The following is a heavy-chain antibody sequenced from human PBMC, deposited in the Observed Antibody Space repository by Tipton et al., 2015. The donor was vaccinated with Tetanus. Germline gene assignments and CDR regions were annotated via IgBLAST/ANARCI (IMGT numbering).Heavy chain of an antibody. D-gene: IGHD3-22*01. CDR3: ARDVKDAIVVDSY. CDR1: GFTFGDYW. V-gene: IGHV3-7*01. Sequence: GSLRLSCAASGFTFGDYWMSWIRQAPGKGPEWMANINQDGSDRYYVDSVKGRFTISRDNADNSLYLQMNSLRAEDTALYYCARDVKDAIVVDSYWGQGTLVTVSS. CDR2: INQDGSDR. J-gene: IGHJ4*02.